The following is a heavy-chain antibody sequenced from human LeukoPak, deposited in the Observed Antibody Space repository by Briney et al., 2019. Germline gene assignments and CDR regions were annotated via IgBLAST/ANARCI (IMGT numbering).Heavy chain of an antibody. CDR1: GYTFTSYA. D-gene: IGHD4-23*01. Sequence: SCKASGYTFTSYAMHWVRQAPGKGLEWVSSISSSSSYIYYADSVKGRFTISRDNAKNSLYLQMNSLRAEDTAVYYCARDKSDYGGKKYFQHWGQGTLVTVSS. V-gene: IGHV3-21*01. J-gene: IGHJ1*01. CDR2: ISSSSSYI. CDR3: ARDKSDYGGKKYFQH.